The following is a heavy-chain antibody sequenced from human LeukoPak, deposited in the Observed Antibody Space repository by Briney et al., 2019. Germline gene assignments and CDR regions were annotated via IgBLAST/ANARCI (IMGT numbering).Heavy chain of an antibody. CDR1: GFTFSSYW. Sequence: GGSLRLSCAASGFTFSSYWMSWVRQAPGKGLEWVAFIRYDGSNKYYADSVKGRFTISRDNSKNTLYLQMGSLRAEDMAVYYCARGRRDGYRGGAFDIWGQGTMVTVSS. CDR3: ARGRRDGYRGGAFDI. CDR2: IRYDGSNK. D-gene: IGHD5-24*01. J-gene: IGHJ3*02. V-gene: IGHV3-30*02.